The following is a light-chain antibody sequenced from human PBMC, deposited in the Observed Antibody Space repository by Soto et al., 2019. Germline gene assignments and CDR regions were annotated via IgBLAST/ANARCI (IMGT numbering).Light chain of an antibody. Sequence: EIVLTQSPGTLSLSPGVRATLSCRASQSVSSSYLAWYQQKPGQAPRLLIYGASSRATGIPDRFSGSGSGTDFTLTISRLEPEDFAVYACQQYGSSFTFGPGTKVDIK. J-gene: IGKJ3*01. CDR1: QSVSSSY. CDR3: QQYGSSFT. V-gene: IGKV3-20*01. CDR2: GAS.